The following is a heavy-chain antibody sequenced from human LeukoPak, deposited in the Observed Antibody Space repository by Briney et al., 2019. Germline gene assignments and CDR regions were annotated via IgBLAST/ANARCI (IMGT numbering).Heavy chain of an antibody. Sequence: PSETLSLTCSVSGGSVTSGSYYWSWIRQPAGKGLEWIGRISTTGSTNYNPSLKGRVTMSLDTSKNQFSLKLNSVTAADTAVYYCARGAALAIDYWGQGALVTVSS. CDR1: GGSVTSGSYY. V-gene: IGHV4-61*02. CDR2: ISTTGST. D-gene: IGHD2-15*01. CDR3: ARGAALAIDY. J-gene: IGHJ4*02.